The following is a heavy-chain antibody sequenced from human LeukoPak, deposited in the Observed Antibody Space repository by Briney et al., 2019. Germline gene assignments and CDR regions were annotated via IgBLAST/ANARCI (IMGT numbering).Heavy chain of an antibody. D-gene: IGHD4-23*01. CDR3: ARGIFYGGRNQYIWFDL. J-gene: IGHJ5*02. CDR1: GVSVSTYY. V-gene: IGHV4-4*07. CDR2: IYTSGRP. Sequence: SETLSLTCSVSGVSVSTYYWTWTRQPAGEGLEWIGRIYTSGRPKYNPSLWGRVTMSVDTSKNQVSLNLKSVTAADTAVYYCARGIFYGGRNQYIWFDLWGQGTLVTVSS.